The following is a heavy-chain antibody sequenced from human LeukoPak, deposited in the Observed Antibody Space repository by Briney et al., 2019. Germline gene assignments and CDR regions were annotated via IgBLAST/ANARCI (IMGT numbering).Heavy chain of an antibody. CDR2: ISAYNGNT. J-gene: IGHJ4*02. V-gene: IGHV1-18*01. CDR1: GYTFTSYS. CDR3: ARTVNTVVTSDY. D-gene: IGHD4-23*01. Sequence: ASVKVSCKASGYTFTSYSISWVRQAPGQGLEWMGWISAYNGNTNYAQKLQGRVTMTTDTSTSTAYMELRSLRSDDTAVYYCARTVNTVVTSDYWGQGTLVTVSS.